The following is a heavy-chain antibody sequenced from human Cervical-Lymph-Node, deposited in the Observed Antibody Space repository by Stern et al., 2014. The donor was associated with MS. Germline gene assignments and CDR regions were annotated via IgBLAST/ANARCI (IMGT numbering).Heavy chain of an antibody. CDR3: ARAANCSGGSCYFNWFDP. V-gene: IGHV4-59*01. Sequence: QLQLQESGPGLVKPSETLSLTCTVSGGSLSSYYWSWIRQPPRKGLEWVGYIYYSGSNKYNPSIKSRVNKSVETSKKQLSLKLSTVTAADTAVYYCARAANCSGGSCYFNWFDPWGQGTLVTVSS. CDR1: GGSLSSYY. CDR2: IYYSGSN. D-gene: IGHD2-15*01. J-gene: IGHJ5*02.